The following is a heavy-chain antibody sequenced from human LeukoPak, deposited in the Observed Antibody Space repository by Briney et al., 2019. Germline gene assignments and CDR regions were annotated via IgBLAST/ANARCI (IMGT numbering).Heavy chain of an antibody. V-gene: IGHV1-8*01. D-gene: IGHD5-12*01. J-gene: IGHJ4*02. CDR2: MNPNSGNT. CDR1: GYTFTSYD. CDR3: SSNTIVATIGRGGY. Sequence: ASVKVSCKASGYTFTSYDINWVRQAPGQGLEWMGWMNPNSGNTGYAQKFQGRVTMTRNTSISTAYMELSSLRSEDTAVYYRSSNTIVATIGRGGYWGQGTLVTVSS.